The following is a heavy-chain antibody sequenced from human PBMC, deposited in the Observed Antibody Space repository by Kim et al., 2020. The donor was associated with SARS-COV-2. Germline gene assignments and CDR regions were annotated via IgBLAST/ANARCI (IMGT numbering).Heavy chain of an antibody. CDR1: GFTFSSYS. D-gene: IGHD3-10*01. Sequence: GGSLRLSCAASGFTFSSYSMNWVRQAPGKGLEWVSYISSSSSTIYYADSVKGRFTISRDNAKNSLYLQMNSLRAEDTAVYYCARTPRLWFGELSVGGIDYWGQGTLVTVSS. J-gene: IGHJ4*02. CDR3: ARTPRLWFGELSVGGIDY. CDR2: ISSSSSTI. V-gene: IGHV3-48*04.